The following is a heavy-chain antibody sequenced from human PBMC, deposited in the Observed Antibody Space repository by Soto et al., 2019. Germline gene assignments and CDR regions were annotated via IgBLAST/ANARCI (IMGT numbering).Heavy chain of an antibody. V-gene: IGHV3-48*02. CDR1: GFTFSSYS. Sequence: EVQLVESGGGLVQPGGSLRLSCAASGFTFSSYSMNWVRQAPGKGLEWVSYISSSSSTIYYADSVKGRFTISRDNAKNSLYLQMNSLRYEDTAVYYCARGGYCSSTSCYRSSFDIWGQGTMVTVSS. D-gene: IGHD2-2*01. CDR2: ISSSSSTI. CDR3: ARGGYCSSTSCYRSSFDI. J-gene: IGHJ3*02.